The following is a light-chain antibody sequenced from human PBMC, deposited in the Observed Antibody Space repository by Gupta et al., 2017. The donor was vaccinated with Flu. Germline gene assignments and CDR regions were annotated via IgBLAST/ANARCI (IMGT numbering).Light chain of an antibody. J-gene: IGKJ2*01. Sequence: ETVVTQSPAALSLSPGESATLSCRANQFVSNNFAWYQQKPGQAPRLLIYGASTRATGVPARFSGSGLGTEFTLTVSSLQSEDFATYYCQVDNNWPLYTFGQGTKLETK. V-gene: IGKV3-15*01. CDR2: GAS. CDR3: QVDNNWPLYT. CDR1: QFVSNN.